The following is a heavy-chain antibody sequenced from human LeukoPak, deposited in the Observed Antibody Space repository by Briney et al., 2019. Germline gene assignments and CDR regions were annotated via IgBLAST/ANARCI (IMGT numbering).Heavy chain of an antibody. CDR3: ARPAFPRRTYYYDSSVQDY. V-gene: IGHV4-34*01. CDR2: INHSGST. J-gene: IGHJ4*02. D-gene: IGHD3-22*01. Sequence: PSETLSLTCAVYGGSFSGYYWSWIRQPPGKGLEWFGEINHSGSTNYNPSLKSRVTISVDTSKNQFSLKLSSVTAADTAVYSCARPAFPRRTYYYDSSVQDYWGQGTLVTVSS. CDR1: GGSFSGYY.